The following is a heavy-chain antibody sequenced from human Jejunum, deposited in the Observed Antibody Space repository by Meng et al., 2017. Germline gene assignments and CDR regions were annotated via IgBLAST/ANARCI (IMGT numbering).Heavy chain of an antibody. J-gene: IGHJ4*02. D-gene: IGHD3-10*02. Sequence: QAHPQPSGPGLLKPSQPLSLTCALSGDSVSSNSAAWNWIRQSPSRGLEWLGRTYYRSKYYNDYALSVKSRITINPDTSKNQFSLQLNSVTPEDTAIYYCARDWGDVRGGFDFWGQGTLVTVSS. CDR2: TYYRSKYYN. CDR1: GDSVSSNSAA. V-gene: IGHV6-1*01. CDR3: ARDWGDVRGGFDF.